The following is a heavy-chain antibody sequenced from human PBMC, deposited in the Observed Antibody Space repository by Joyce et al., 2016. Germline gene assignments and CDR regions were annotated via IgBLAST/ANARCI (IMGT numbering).Heavy chain of an antibody. V-gene: IGHV4-4*02. CDR1: GGSTSSAHW. Sequence: QVQLQESGPGLVKPSGTLSLTCAVSGGSTSSAHWWSWVRQPPGKGLEWIGEIYLGGSTTYNPPRKSRVTLSVDKSKNQLSLKMNSVTAADTAVYYCARNGAYSQDSWGQGTLVTVSS. J-gene: IGHJ5*01. D-gene: IGHD5-12*01. CDR2: IYLGGST. CDR3: ARNGAYSQDS.